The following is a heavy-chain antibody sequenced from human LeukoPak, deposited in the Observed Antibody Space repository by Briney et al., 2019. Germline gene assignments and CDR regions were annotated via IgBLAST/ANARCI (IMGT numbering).Heavy chain of an antibody. CDR2: IYGGGHT. CDR1: GFSASGNY. CDR3: ARDFVDRGMVNEC. J-gene: IGHJ4*02. D-gene: IGHD5-18*01. V-gene: IGHV3-66*01. Sequence: PGVSLRLSCAASGFSASGNYMSWVRQAPGKGLERVSVIYGGGHTYYADSVKGRFTISRDKSRNTLYLQMNSLRAEDTAVYYCARDFVDRGMVNECRGQGTLVTVSS.